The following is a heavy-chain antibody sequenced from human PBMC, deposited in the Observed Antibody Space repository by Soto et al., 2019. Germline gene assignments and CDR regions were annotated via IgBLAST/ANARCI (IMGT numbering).Heavy chain of an antibody. Sequence: SVKVSCKASGGTFSSYAISWVREAPGQGLEWMGGIIPIFGTANYAQKFQGRVTITADESTSTAYMELSSLRSEDTAVYYCSLAGGSSSGYFDYWGQGTLVTVSS. V-gene: IGHV1-69*13. CDR3: SLAGGSSSGYFDY. D-gene: IGHD6-6*01. CDR2: IIPIFGTA. J-gene: IGHJ4*02. CDR1: GGTFSSYA.